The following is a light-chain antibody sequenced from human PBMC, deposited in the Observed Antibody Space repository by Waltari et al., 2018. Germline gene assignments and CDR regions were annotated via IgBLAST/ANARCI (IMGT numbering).Light chain of an antibody. V-gene: IGKV2-29*03. CDR1: QSLFHSDGKTH. CDR2: EVS. Sequence: DIVMTQTPLSLSVTPGQPASISCKSSQSLFHSDGKTHLYWYLQKPGQSPQLLIYEVSRRFSAVSHRFSGSVSGTDFTLQISRVEAEDVGMYYCMQGVEAPVTFGGGTKLEIK. CDR3: MQGVEAPVT. J-gene: IGKJ4*01.